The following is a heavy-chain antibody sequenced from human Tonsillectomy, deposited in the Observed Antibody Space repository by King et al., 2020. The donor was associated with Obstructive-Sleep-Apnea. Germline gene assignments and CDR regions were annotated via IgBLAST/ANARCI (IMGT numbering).Heavy chain of an antibody. CDR2: IYYTGST. V-gene: IGHV4-59*01. Sequence: QLQESGPGLVKPSETLSLTCTVSGGSISYYYWSWIRQPPGKGLEYIGNIYYTGSTNYNPSLKSRVTISVDTSKNQFSLKLNSVTAADTAVYYCARDYCSGGNCYSEYNWFDPWGQGTLVTVSS. CDR3: ARDYCSGGNCYSEYNWFDP. D-gene: IGHD2-15*01. CDR1: GGSISYYY. J-gene: IGHJ5*02.